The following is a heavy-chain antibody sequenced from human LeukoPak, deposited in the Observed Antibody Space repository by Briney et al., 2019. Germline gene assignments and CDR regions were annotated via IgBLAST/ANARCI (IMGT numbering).Heavy chain of an antibody. D-gene: IGHD3-3*01. CDR1: GGSFSGYY. Sequence: PSETLSLTCAVYGGSFSGYYWSWIRQPPGKGLEWIGEINHRGSTNYNPSLKSRVTISVETSKNQFSLKLSSVTAADTAVYYCARDLVYDFWSGYYVGWFDPWGQGTLVTVSS. CDR2: INHRGST. CDR3: ARDLVYDFWSGYYVGWFDP. V-gene: IGHV4-34*01. J-gene: IGHJ5*02.